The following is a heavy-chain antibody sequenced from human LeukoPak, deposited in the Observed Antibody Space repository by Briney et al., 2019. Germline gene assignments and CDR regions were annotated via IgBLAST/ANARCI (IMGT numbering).Heavy chain of an antibody. V-gene: IGHV3-21*01. J-gene: IGHJ5*02. CDR2: ISSSSYI. D-gene: IGHD2-15*01. Sequence: PGGSLRLSCAASGFTFSSYSMNWVRQAPGKGLEWVSSISSSSYIYYADSVKGRFTISRDNTKNSLYLQMNSLRAEDTAVYYCARDRDQYCSGGSCYVGWFDPWGQGTLVTVSS. CDR1: GFTFSSYS. CDR3: ARDRDQYCSGGSCYVGWFDP.